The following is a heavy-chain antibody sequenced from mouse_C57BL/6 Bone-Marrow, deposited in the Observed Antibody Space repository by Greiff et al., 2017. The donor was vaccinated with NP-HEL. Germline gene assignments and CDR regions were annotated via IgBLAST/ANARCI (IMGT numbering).Heavy chain of an antibody. CDR2: IYPGNSDT. Sequence: VQLQQSGTVLARPGASVKMSCKTSGYTFTSYWMHWVKQRPGQGLEWIGAIYPGNSDTSSNQKFKGTAKLTAVTSASTAYMELSSLTNEDSAVYYGTRWAITAVVARALEGAMDYWGQGTSVTVSS. D-gene: IGHD1-1*01. V-gene: IGHV1-5*01. CDR3: TRWAITAVVARALEGAMDY. CDR1: GYTFTSYW. J-gene: IGHJ4*01.